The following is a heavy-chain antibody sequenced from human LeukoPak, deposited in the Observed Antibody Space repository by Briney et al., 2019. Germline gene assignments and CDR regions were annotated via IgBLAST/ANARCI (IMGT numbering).Heavy chain of an antibody. CDR3: ARGRGSGTRLGDC. V-gene: IGHV4-34*01. J-gene: IGHJ4*02. CDR2: INHSGST. D-gene: IGHD3-16*01. CDR1: GGSFSGYY. Sequence: SETLSLTCAVYGGSFSGYYWSWIRQPPGKGLEWIGEINHSGSTNYNPSLKGRVTISVDTSKNQFSLKLSSVTAADTAVYYCARGRGSGTRLGDCWGQGTLVTVSS.